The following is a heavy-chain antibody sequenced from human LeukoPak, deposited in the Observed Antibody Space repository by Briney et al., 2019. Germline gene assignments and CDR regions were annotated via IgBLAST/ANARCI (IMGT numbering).Heavy chain of an antibody. CDR3: ARDAWGVDY. D-gene: IGHD7-27*01. Sequence: PGGSLRLSCAASGFTFNYYWMSWVRQAPGKGLEWVANIKKDGSEKYYVDSVKGRFTISRDNAQNSLFLQMNSLRAEDTAVYYCARDAWGVDYWGQGTLVTVSP. V-gene: IGHV3-7*01. J-gene: IGHJ4*02. CDR2: IKKDGSEK. CDR1: GFTFNYYW.